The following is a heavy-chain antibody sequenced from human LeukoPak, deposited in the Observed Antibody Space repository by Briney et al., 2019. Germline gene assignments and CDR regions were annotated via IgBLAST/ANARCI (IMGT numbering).Heavy chain of an antibody. CDR3: AKDRGTASWRWMIDV. D-gene: IGHD1-1*01. Sequence: AGGSLRLSCAASGFTFDDYTMHWVRQTPGKGLEWIAFISWNGTATKYSDSLRGRLTITRDNKKNSLYLEMNSLRPDDTALYYCAKDRGTASWRWMIDVWGRGTLVTVSS. CDR1: GFTFDDYT. CDR2: ISWNGTAT. V-gene: IGHV3-43*01. J-gene: IGHJ2*01.